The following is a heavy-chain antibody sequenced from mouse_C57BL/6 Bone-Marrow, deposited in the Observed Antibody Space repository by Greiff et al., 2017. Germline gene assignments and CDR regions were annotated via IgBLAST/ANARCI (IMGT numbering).Heavy chain of an antibody. CDR2: IDPSDSYT. Sequence: QVQLQQSGAELVRPGTSVKLSCKASGYTFTSYWMHWVKQRPGQGLEWIGVIDPSDSYTNYNQKFKGKATLTVDTSSSTAYMQLSSLTSEDSAVYYCARKDYGSRFAYWGQGTLVTVSA. D-gene: IGHD1-1*01. CDR1: GYTFTSYW. J-gene: IGHJ3*01. CDR3: ARKDYGSRFAY. V-gene: IGHV1-59*01.